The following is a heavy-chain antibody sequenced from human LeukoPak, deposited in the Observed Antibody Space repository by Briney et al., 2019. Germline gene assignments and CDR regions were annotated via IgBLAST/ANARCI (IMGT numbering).Heavy chain of an antibody. CDR3: ARGPPEFALFDY. CDR2: IYYSGTT. D-gene: IGHD3-10*01. CDR1: GGSFSGYY. V-gene: IGHV4-34*01. Sequence: SETLSLTCAVYGGSFSGYYWSWIRQPPGKGLEWIGSIYYSGTTYYNPSLKSRVTISVDTSKNQFSLKLSSVTAADTAVYYCARGPPEFALFDYWGQGTLVTVSS. J-gene: IGHJ4*02.